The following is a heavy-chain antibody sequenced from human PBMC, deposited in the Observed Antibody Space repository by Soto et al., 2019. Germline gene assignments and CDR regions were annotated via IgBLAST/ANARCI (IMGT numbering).Heavy chain of an antibody. J-gene: IGHJ6*02. D-gene: IGHD7-27*01. CDR1: GYTFTSYG. V-gene: IGHV1-18*01. Sequence: QVQLVQRGAEVKKPGASVKVSCKASGYTFTSYGFSWVRQAPGQGLEWMGWINGYTGNTHYAQKFQGRVTMTTDTSTSTDYMELWTLISDDTAVYYCARSWVTGKGGMDVWGQGTTVTVSS. CDR2: INGYTGNT. CDR3: ARSWVTGKGGMDV.